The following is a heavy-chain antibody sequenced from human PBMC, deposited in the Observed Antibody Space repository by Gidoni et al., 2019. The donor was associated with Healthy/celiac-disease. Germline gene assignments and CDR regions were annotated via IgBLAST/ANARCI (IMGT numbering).Heavy chain of an antibody. V-gene: IGHV3-30*18. CDR2: ISYDGSNK. D-gene: IGHD4-17*01. Sequence: QVQLVESGGGVVQPGRSLRLSCAASGFTFSRYGMHWVRQAPGKGLEWVAVISYDGSNKYYADSVKGRFTISRDNSKNTLYLQMNSLRAEDTAVYYCAKEVRDYGDYLGSFDYWGQGTLVTVSS. CDR1: GFTFSRYG. J-gene: IGHJ4*02. CDR3: AKEVRDYGDYLGSFDY.